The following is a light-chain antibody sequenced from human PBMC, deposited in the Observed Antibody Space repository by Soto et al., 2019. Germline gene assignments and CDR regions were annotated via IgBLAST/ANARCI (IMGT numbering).Light chain of an antibody. CDR1: QSIFNF. CDR2: AAS. Sequence: DIQMTQSPSSLSASVGDRVTISCRASQSIFNFLNWYQQKPGKAPKVLIYAASSLQSGVPARFSGSGSGTEFTLTISNLQPEDVAMYHCQQSYSSPWTLGQGTKVDIK. V-gene: IGKV1-39*01. CDR3: QQSYSSPWT. J-gene: IGKJ1*01.